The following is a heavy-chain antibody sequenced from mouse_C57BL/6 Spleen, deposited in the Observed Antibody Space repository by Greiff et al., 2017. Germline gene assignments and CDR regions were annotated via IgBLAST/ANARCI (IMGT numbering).Heavy chain of an antibody. CDR1: GYTFTEYT. D-gene: IGHD2-4*01. V-gene: IGHV1-62-2*01. CDR2: FYPGSGSI. J-gene: IGHJ3*01. Sequence: QVQLQQSGAELVKPGASVKLSCKASGYTFTEYTIHWVKQRSGQGLEWIGWFYPGSGSIKYNEKFKDKATLTEDKSSSTVYMELSRLTSEDSAFYFCARHEDGVPSIYYDYDNWFAYWGQGTLVTVSA. CDR3: ARHEDGVPSIYYDYDNWFAY.